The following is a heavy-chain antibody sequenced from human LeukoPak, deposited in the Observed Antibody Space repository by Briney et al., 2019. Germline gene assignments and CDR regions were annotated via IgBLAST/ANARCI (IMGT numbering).Heavy chain of an antibody. V-gene: IGHV3-30*18. Sequence: GRSLRLSCAASGFTFSSYGMHWVRQAPGKGLEWVAVISYDGSNKYYADSVKGRFTISRDNSKNTLYLQMNSLRAEDTAVYYCAKDYGSGSYDDPFDYWGQGTPVTVSS. J-gene: IGHJ4*02. CDR3: AKDYGSGSYDDPFDY. CDR1: GFTFSSYG. CDR2: ISYDGSNK. D-gene: IGHD3-10*01.